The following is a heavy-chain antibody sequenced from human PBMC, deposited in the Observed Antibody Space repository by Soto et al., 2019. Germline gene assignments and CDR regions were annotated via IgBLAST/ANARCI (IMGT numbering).Heavy chain of an antibody. CDR3: ARQYCSSNTCYQDS. D-gene: IGHD2-2*01. CDR2: IYPGDSDT. CDR1: GYSFTSYW. J-gene: IGHJ4*02. Sequence: GDSLEISCKGSGYSFTSYWIGWVRQMPGKGLERMGIIYPGDSDTRYSPSFQGQVTISADRSISTAYLQWSSLKASDTAMYYCARQYCSSNTCYQDSWGQGTLVTVSS. V-gene: IGHV5-51*01.